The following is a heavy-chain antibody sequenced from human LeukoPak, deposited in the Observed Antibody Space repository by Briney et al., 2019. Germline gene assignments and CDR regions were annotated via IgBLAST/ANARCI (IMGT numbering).Heavy chain of an antibody. CDR3: ARGGYYGSGSNPFDY. J-gene: IGHJ4*02. CDR1: GFTFSSYA. CDR2: MSGSVIGT. D-gene: IGHD3-10*01. V-gene: IGHV3-23*01. Sequence: GGSLRLSCAASGFTFSSYAMSWVRQVPGKGLEWVSGMSGSVIGTYYADSVKGRFTISRDNAKDTLYLQVNSLRAEDTAVYYCARGGYYGSGSNPFDYWGQGTLVTVSS.